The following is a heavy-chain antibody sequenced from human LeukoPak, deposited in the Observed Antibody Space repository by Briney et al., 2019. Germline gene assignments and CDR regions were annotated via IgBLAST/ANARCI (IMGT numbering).Heavy chain of an antibody. CDR3: AKDPPWSPSKGYDYVWGSYRYDPY. J-gene: IGHJ4*02. CDR1: GFTFSSYA. Sequence: GGSLRLSCAASGFTFSSYAMSWVRQAPGKGLEWVSAISGSGGSTYYADSVKGRFTISRDNSKNALYLQMNSLRAEDTAVYYCAKDPPWSPSKGYDYVWGSYRYDPYWGQGTLVTVSS. CDR2: ISGSGGST. D-gene: IGHD3-16*02. V-gene: IGHV3-23*01.